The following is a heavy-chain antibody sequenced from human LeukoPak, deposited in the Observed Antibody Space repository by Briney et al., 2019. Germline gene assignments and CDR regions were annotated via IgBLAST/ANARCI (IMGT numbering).Heavy chain of an antibody. Sequence: AGGSLRLSCGASGFTFRSYAMSWVRQAPGKGLEWVSATSGSGSSTYCVDSVKGRFTISRDNSKNTLYLQMNSLRAEDTAVYYCASLAVVVAATDAFDIWGQGTMVTVSS. CDR3: ASLAVVVAATDAFDI. CDR2: TSGSGSST. CDR1: GFTFRSYA. J-gene: IGHJ3*02. D-gene: IGHD2-15*01. V-gene: IGHV3-23*01.